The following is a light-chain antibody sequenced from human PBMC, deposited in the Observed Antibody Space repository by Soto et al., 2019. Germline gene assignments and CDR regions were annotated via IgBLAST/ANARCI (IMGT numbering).Light chain of an antibody. V-gene: IGKV1-5*01. J-gene: IGKJ3*01. CDR1: QSISSW. Sequence: DIQMTQSPSTLSASVGDRVSITCRASQSISSWLAWYQQKPGKAPKRLIYDASSLESGVPSRFSGSGSGTDFTLKISRVEAEDVGVYYCMQVLQTPPFTFGPGTKVIS. CDR3: MQVLQTPPFT. CDR2: DAS.